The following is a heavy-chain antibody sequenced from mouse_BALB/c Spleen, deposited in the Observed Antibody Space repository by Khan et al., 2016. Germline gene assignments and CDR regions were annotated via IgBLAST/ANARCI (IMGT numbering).Heavy chain of an antibody. CDR1: GFDFSRYW. Sequence: EVELVESGGGLVQPGGSLKLSCAASGFDFSRYWMSWVRQAPGKGLEWIGEINPDSRTINYTPSLKDKFIISRDNAKNTLYLQMSKVRSEDTALYYGASLHYYGYMDYWGQGTTLTVSS. V-gene: IGHV4-1*02. J-gene: IGHJ2*01. D-gene: IGHD1-2*01. CDR2: INPDSRTI. CDR3: ASLHYYGYMDY.